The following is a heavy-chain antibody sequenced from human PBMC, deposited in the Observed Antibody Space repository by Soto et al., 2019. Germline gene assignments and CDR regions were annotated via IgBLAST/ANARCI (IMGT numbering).Heavy chain of an antibody. D-gene: IGHD2-21*02. CDR2: VTANGGST. CDR1: GFTFSVYA. Sequence: EVQLLESGGGFVQPGGSLRLSCAATGFTFSVYAMTWVRQAPGKGLEWVSAVTANGGSTYCADSVKGRFTTSRDNSKNTLFRQKDSHIAEDTAVYYCASLGVGDWANYCYYYGMDVWGQGTTVTVSS. CDR3: ASLGVGDWANYCYYYGMDV. V-gene: IGHV3-23*01. J-gene: IGHJ6*02.